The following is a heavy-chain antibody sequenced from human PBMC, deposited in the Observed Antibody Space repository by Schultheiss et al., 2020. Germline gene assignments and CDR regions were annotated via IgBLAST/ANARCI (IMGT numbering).Heavy chain of an antibody. CDR3: ARLNWNYNYFDY. V-gene: IGHV4-39*07. J-gene: IGHJ4*02. CDR1: GGSISSCSYY. CDR2: IYYSGST. D-gene: IGHD1-7*01. Sequence: SETLSLTCTVSGGSISSCSYYWGWIRQPPGKGLEWIGSIYYSGSTNYNPSLKSRVTISVDTSKNQFSLKLSSVTAADTAVYYCARLNWNYNYFDYWGQGTLVNVSS.